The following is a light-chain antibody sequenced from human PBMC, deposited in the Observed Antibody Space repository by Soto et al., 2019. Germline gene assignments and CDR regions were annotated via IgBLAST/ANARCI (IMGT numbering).Light chain of an antibody. V-gene: IGKV2-24*01. CDR1: QSLVHNDGNTY. Sequence: DIVMTQTPLSSPVTLGQAASISCRSSQSLVHNDGNTYLSWFQQRPGHPPRLLISKVSDRFSGVPDRLCGSRAGTDFTQTISRVEDGDVGVYYCMQATQSYWSFGQGTKVEI. CDR2: KVS. J-gene: IGKJ1*01. CDR3: MQATQSYWS.